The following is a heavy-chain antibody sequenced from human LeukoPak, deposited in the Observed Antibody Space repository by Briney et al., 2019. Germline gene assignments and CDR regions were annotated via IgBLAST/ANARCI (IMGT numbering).Heavy chain of an antibody. CDR1: GYPFTAFS. CDR3: ARDWAHGSFDL. D-gene: IGHD3-16*01. Sequence: GASLKVSCKALGYPFTAFSLHWVRQAPGQGPEWMAIINPGIFTTTYAQRLQDRITVTSDTSTATVYMELRSLRLEDTAVYFCARDWAHGSFDLWGQGTLVTVSS. J-gene: IGHJ4*02. CDR2: INPGIFTT. V-gene: IGHV1-46*01.